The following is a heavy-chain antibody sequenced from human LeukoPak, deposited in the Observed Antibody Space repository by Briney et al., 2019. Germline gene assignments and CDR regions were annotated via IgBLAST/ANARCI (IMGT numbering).Heavy chain of an antibody. D-gene: IGHD6-25*01. CDR2: IYYSGST. CDR1: GGSISSGGYY. V-gene: IGHV4-31*03. Sequence: SQTLSLTCTVSGGSISSGGYYWSWIRQHPGKGLEWIGYIYYSGSTYYNPSLKSRVTISVDTSKNQFSLKLSSVTVADTAVYYCARSGEKSSGSWFDPWGQGTLVTVSS. J-gene: IGHJ5*02. CDR3: ARSGEKSSGSWFDP.